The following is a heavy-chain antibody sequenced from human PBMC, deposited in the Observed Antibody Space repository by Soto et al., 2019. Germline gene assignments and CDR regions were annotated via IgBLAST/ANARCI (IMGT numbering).Heavy chain of an antibody. V-gene: IGHV1-18*01. Sequence: GASVKVSCKASGYTFTSYGISWVRQAPGQGLEWMGWISAYNGNTNYAQKLQGRVTMTTDTSTSTAYMELRSLRSDDTAVYYCARAARTMIVVSKDYWGQGTLVTVSS. D-gene: IGHD3-22*01. J-gene: IGHJ4*02. CDR3: ARAARTMIVVSKDY. CDR2: ISAYNGNT. CDR1: GYTFTSYG.